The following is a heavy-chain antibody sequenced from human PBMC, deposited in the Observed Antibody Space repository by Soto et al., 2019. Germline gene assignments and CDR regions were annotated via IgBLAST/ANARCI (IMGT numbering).Heavy chain of an antibody. D-gene: IGHD3-10*01. Sequence: PGGSLRLSCAAAGFTCSSYGRHWVRQTPGKGLEWVAVIWYDGSNKYYADSVKGRFTISRDNSKNTLYLQMNSLRAEDTAVYYCARHAGVCFGESYDAFAIWRKRTMVPVS. CDR3: ARHAGVCFGESYDAFAI. V-gene: IGHV3-33*01. CDR1: GFTCSSYG. J-gene: IGHJ3*02. CDR2: IWYDGSNK.